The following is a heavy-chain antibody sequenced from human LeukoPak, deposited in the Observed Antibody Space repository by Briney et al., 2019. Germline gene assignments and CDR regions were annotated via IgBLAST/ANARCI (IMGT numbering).Heavy chain of an antibody. D-gene: IGHD6-13*01. CDR1: VFTFSNAC. V-gene: IGHV3-23*01. CDR2: ISGIGVST. Sequence: PGGSLRLSCAASVFTFSNACMSWVRQAPAKGLEWVSAISGIGVSTYYADSVKGRFTISRDNSKNTLYLQMNSLRVEETAVYYCAKNSPVPGAAAAGHFDYWGQGTLVTVSS. J-gene: IGHJ4*02. CDR3: AKNSPVPGAAAAGHFDY.